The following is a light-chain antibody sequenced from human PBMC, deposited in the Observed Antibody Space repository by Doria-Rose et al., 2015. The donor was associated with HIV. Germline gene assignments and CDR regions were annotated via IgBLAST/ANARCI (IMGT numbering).Light chain of an antibody. Sequence: TQPPGTLSLSPGGRATPSCRASQSFSSTYLAWYQQKPGQAPSLLIYDGSTRATGIPDRFSASGSGTDFTLTINRLEPEDFALYYCHQYGTSWTFGQGTKVEI. CDR1: QSFSSTY. CDR2: DGS. CDR3: HQYGTSWT. V-gene: IGKV3-20*01. J-gene: IGKJ1*01.